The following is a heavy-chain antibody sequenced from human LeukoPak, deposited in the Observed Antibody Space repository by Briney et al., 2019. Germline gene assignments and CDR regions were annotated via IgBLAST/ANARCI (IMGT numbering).Heavy chain of an antibody. J-gene: IGHJ4*02. CDR2: ISGSGDST. Sequence: PGGSLRLSCAASGFTFNNYAMSWVRQAPGKGLGWVSAISGSGDSTYYADSVKGRFTISRDNSKSTLYLQMNGLRAEDTAVYYCATYGSGSYYRKAFDYWGQGTLVTVSS. V-gene: IGHV3-23*01. CDR3: ATYGSGSYYRKAFDY. D-gene: IGHD3-10*01. CDR1: GFTFNNYA.